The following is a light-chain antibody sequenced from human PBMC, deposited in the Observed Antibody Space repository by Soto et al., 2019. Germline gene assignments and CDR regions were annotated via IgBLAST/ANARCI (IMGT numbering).Light chain of an antibody. CDR2: GAS. Sequence: DIVLTQSPGTLSLSPGDRATLSCRASQSVTSAYLAWYHQKPGQAPRLLIYGASNRATGIPDRFSGSGSGTDFTLTISRLEPEDFAVYYCQQYGTSPQTFGQGTKVDIK. J-gene: IGKJ1*01. V-gene: IGKV3-20*01. CDR1: QSVTSAY. CDR3: QQYGTSPQT.